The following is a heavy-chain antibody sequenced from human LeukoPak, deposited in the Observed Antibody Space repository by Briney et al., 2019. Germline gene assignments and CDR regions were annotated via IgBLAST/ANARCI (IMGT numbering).Heavy chain of an antibody. J-gene: IGHJ3*02. V-gene: IGHV3-11*04. CDR3: ARALNGALDI. D-gene: IGHD2-8*01. CDR1: GFTFRDYY. Sequence: GGSLRLSCAASGFTFRDYYMTWIRQAPGKGLEWVSYISSSGTGVYYADSMKGRFTISRDNAKNSLYLLVNSLRVEDTAVYYCARALNGALDIWGQGTMLTVSS. CDR2: ISSSGTGV.